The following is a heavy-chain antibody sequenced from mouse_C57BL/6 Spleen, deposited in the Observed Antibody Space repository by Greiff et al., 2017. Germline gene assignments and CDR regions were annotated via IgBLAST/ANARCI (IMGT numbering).Heavy chain of an antibody. CDR1: GYSFTAYN. CDR3: ARGARRSEGDYFDY. D-gene: IGHD3-1*01. CDR2: INPNYGTT. J-gene: IGHJ2*01. V-gene: IGHV1-39*01. Sequence: EVQLVESGPELVKPGASVKISCKASGYSFTAYNMHWVKQSHGTSLEWIGVINPNYGTTSSNQKFKGKATLTADPSSSTAYMQLNSLTSEDSAVYYCARGARRSEGDYFDYGGQGTTLTVSS.